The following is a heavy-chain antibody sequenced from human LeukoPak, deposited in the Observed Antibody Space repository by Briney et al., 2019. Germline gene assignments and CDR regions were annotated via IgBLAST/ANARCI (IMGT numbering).Heavy chain of an antibody. V-gene: IGHV4-39*01. CDR2: IYYSGNT. Sequence: SETLSLTCTVSGVSISSSNSYWGWIRQPPGKGLEWIGSIYYSGNTYYNASLKSQVSISIDTSKNQFSLRLTSVTAADTAVYYCARGYDSSGYSYYFDYWGQGTLVTVSS. J-gene: IGHJ4*02. CDR1: GVSISSSNSY. D-gene: IGHD3-22*01. CDR3: ARGYDSSGYSYYFDY.